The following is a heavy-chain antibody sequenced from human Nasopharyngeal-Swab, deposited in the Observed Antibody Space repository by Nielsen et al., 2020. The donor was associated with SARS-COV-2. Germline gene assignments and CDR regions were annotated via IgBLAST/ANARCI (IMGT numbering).Heavy chain of an antibody. CDR1: GFTFSSYS. J-gene: IGHJ4*02. CDR2: ISSSSSYI. CDR3: ARETYGDRSY. Sequence: GESLKISCAASGFTFSSYSMNWVRQAPGKGLEWVSSISSSSSYIYYADSVQGRFTISSDNAKNSLYLQMNSLSAEDTAVYYCARETYGDRSYWGQGTLVTVSS. D-gene: IGHD4-17*01. V-gene: IGHV3-21*01.